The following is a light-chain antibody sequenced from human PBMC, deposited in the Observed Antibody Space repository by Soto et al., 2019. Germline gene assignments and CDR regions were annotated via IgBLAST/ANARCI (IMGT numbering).Light chain of an antibody. CDR3: QQRSNWPPST. J-gene: IGKJ2*01. CDR2: DAS. V-gene: IGKV3-11*01. Sequence: EIVLTQSPATLSLSPGERATLSCRASQSVNSYLAWYQQKPGQAPRILIYDASNRATGIPARFSGSGSGTDFTLTISSLEPEDFAVYYCQQRSNWPPSTFGQGTKLEIK. CDR1: QSVNSY.